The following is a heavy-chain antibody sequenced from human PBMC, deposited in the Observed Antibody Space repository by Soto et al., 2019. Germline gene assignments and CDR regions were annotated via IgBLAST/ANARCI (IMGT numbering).Heavy chain of an antibody. J-gene: IGHJ4*02. D-gene: IGHD3-22*01. Sequence: SETLSLTCTVSCGSISSGVYYWSWIRQHPGKGLEWIGYIYYSGSTYYNPSLKSRVTISVDTSKNQFSLKLSSVTAADTAVYYCARDYYDSSGYDYWGQGTLVTVSS. CDR1: CGSISSGVYY. V-gene: IGHV4-31*03. CDR2: IYYSGST. CDR3: ARDYYDSSGYDY.